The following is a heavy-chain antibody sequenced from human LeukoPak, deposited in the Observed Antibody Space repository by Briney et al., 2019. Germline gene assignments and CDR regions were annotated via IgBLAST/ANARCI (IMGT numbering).Heavy chain of an antibody. CDR1: GFTFSSYA. CDR2: ISGSGGST. D-gene: IGHD6-19*01. V-gene: IGHV3-23*01. Sequence: GGSLRLSCAASGFTFSSYAMSWVRQAPGKGLEWVSAISGSGGSTYYADSVKGRFTISRDNSKNTLYLQMNSLRAEDTAVYYCAKEATPSIAVAGSSAFDIWGQGTMVTASS. J-gene: IGHJ3*02. CDR3: AKEATPSIAVAGSSAFDI.